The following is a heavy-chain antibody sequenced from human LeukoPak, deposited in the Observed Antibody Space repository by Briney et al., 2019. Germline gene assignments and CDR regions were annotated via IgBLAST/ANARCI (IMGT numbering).Heavy chain of an antibody. D-gene: IGHD6-19*01. CDR3: ARGIAVAGTDY. CDR1: GYTFTSYD. CDR2: MNPNSGNT. J-gene: IGHJ4*02. V-gene: IGHV1-8*01. Sequence: RASVKVSCKASGYTFTSYDINWVRQATGQGLEWMGWMNPNSGNTGYAQKFQGSVTMTRNTSISTAYMELSSLRSEDTAVYYCARGIAVAGTDYWGQGTLVTVSS.